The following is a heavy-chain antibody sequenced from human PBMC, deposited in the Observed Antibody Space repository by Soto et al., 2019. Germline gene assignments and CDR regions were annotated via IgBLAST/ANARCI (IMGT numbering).Heavy chain of an antibody. CDR2: IWYDGSNK. CDR1: GFTFSSYG. D-gene: IGHD4-4*01. CDR3: ARDRQPYSNKIYYYGMDV. Sequence: QVQLVESGGGVVQPGRSLRLSCAASGFTFSSYGMHWVRQAPGKGLEWVAVIWYDGSNKYYADSVKGQFTISRDNSKNTLYLQMNSLRAEDTAVYYCARDRQPYSNKIYYYGMDVWGQGTTVTVSS. V-gene: IGHV3-33*01. J-gene: IGHJ6*02.